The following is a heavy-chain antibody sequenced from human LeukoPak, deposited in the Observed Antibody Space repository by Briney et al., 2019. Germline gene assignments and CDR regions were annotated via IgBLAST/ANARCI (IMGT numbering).Heavy chain of an antibody. CDR3: ARGDGGYYYGMDV. J-gene: IGHJ6*02. V-gene: IGHV3-48*03. Sequence: GGSLRLSCAASGFTFSTYEMNWVRQAPGKGLVWVSYISVSGGTIKYADSVKGRFTISRDNAKNSLYLQLNSLRAEDTAVYYCARGDGGYYYGMDVWGQGTTVTVSS. D-gene: IGHD3-3*01. CDR1: GFTFSTYE. CDR2: ISVSGGTI.